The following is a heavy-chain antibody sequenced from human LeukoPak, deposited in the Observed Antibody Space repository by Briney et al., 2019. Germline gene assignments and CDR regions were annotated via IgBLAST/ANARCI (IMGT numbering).Heavy chain of an antibody. V-gene: IGHV4-59*01. Sequence: SETLSLTCTVSGGSISGYYWSWIRQPPGKGLGWVGYIYYSGSTNYNLSLKSRVTISVDTSKNQSSPKLNSVITAGTAVYYCARDRTYDSSRMRSDYRGQGPLVTVSS. CDR1: GGSISGYY. D-gene: IGHD3-22*01. CDR3: ARDRTYDSSRMRSDY. J-gene: IGHJ4*02. CDR2: IYYSGST.